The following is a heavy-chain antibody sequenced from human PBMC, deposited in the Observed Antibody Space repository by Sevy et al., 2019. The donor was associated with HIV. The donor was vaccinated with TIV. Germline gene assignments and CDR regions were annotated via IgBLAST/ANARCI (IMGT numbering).Heavy chain of an antibody. Sequence: GGSLRLSCAASGFTFSSYSMNWVRQAPGKGLEWVSSISSSSSYIYYADSVKGRFTISRDNAKNSLYLQMNSLRAEDTAVYYCARGVDSGSEYYFDYWGQGTLVTVSS. CDR2: ISSSSSYI. CDR1: GFTFSSYS. V-gene: IGHV3-21*01. D-gene: IGHD6-6*01. J-gene: IGHJ4*02. CDR3: ARGVDSGSEYYFDY.